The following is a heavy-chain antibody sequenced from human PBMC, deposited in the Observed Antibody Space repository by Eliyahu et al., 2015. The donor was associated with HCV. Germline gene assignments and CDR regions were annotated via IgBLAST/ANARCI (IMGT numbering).Heavy chain of an antibody. J-gene: IGHJ4*02. CDR3: ASGKVSPVVIYFDY. Sequence: QLQLQESGPGLVKPSETLSLTCTVSGGSISSSSYYWGWIRQPPGKGLEWIGSIYYSGSTYYNPSLKSRVTISVDTSKNQFSLKLSSVTAADTAVYYCASGKVSPVVIYFDYWGQGTLVTVSS. CDR1: GGSISSSSYY. CDR2: IYYSGST. V-gene: IGHV4-39*01. D-gene: IGHD3-22*01.